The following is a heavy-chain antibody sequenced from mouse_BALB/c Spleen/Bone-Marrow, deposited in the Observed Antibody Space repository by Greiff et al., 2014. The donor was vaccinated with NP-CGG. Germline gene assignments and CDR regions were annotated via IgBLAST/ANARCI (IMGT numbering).Heavy chain of an antibody. CDR1: GISITTGNYR. J-gene: IGHJ2*01. CDR2: IYYSGTI. Sequence: EVQREESGPGLVKPSQTVSLTCTVTGISITTGNYRWSWIRQFPGNKLEGIGYIYYSGTITYNPSLTSRTTITRDTSKTQFFLEMISLTAEDTSSYYCARELYSFDYWGQGTTLTVSS. CDR3: ARELYSFDY. V-gene: IGHV3-5*02.